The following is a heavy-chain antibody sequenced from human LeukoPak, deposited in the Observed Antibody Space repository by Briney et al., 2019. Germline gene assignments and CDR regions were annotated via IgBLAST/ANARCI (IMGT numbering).Heavy chain of an antibody. CDR3: ARDYYDSSGYHYYFDY. V-gene: IGHV4-38-2*02. CDR2: IYHSGST. J-gene: IGHJ4*02. D-gene: IGHD3-22*01. CDR1: GCSISSGYY. Sequence: SETLSLTCTVSGCSISSGYYWGWIRQPPGKGLEWIGSIYHSGSTYYNPSLKSRVTISVDTSKNQFSLKLSSVTAADTAVYYCARDYYDSSGYHYYFDYWGQGTLVTVSS.